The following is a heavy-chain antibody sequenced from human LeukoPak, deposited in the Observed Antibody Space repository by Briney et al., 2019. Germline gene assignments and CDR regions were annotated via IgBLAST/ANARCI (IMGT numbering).Heavy chain of an antibody. J-gene: IGHJ4*02. CDR1: GYSFTRYW. CDR2: IYPGDSDT. D-gene: IGHD6-19*01. V-gene: IGHV5-51*01. Sequence: GESLKISCKGSGYSFTRYWIGWVRQMPGKGLEWMGIIYPGDSDTRYSPSFQGQVTISADKSISTAYLQWSSLKASDTAMYYCARKPPTAYSSGWFYFDYWGQGTLVTVSS. CDR3: ARKPPTAYSSGWFYFDY.